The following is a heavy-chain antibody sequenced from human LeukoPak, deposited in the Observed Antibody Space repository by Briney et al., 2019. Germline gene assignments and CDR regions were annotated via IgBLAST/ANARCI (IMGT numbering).Heavy chain of an antibody. J-gene: IGHJ4*02. D-gene: IGHD1-26*01. CDR1: GFTFSSYA. CDR3: AKGGGSSYYFDY. CDR2: ISYDGSNI. V-gene: IGHV3-30-3*01. Sequence: GGSLRLSCAASGFTFSSYAMHWVRQAPGKGLEWVAIISYDGSNIYYADSVKGRFTISRDNSKNTLYLQMNSLRTEDTAVYYCAKGGGSSYYFDYWGQGTLVTVSS.